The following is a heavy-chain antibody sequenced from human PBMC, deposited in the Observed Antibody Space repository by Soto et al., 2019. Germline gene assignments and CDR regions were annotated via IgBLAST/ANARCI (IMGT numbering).Heavy chain of an antibody. V-gene: IGHV3-33*01. J-gene: IGHJ4*02. CDR2: IWYDGSNK. D-gene: IGHD2-15*01. Sequence: GGSLRLSCAASGFTFSSYGMHWVRQAPGKGLEWVAVIWYDGSNKYYADSVKGRFTISRDNSKNTLYLQMNSLRAEDTAVYYCAREHCSGGSCSLFDYWGKGTLVTSPQ. CDR3: AREHCSGGSCSLFDY. CDR1: GFTFSSYG.